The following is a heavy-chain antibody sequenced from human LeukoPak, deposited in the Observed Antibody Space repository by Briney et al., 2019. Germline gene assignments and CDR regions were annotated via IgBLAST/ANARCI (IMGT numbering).Heavy chain of an antibody. CDR2: IWYDGSNR. D-gene: IGHD6-13*01. V-gene: IGHV3-33*01. CDR3: ARDSYSSSWWVIDY. CDR1: GFTFSSFG. Sequence: GRSLRLSCAASGFTFSSFGMHWVRQAPGKGLEWVAVIWYDGSNRYYADSVKGRFTISRDNSKSTLYLQMSSLRAEDTAVYYCARDSYSSSWWVIDYWGQGTLVTVSS. J-gene: IGHJ4*02.